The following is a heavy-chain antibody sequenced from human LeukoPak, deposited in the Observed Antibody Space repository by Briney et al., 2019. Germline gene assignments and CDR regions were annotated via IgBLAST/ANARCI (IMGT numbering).Heavy chain of an antibody. D-gene: IGHD1-26*01. CDR1: GYTFTSYY. CDR3: ARGDSGRYYY. CDR2: IKPTGGGT. Sequence: ASVKVSCKASGYTFTSYYMHWVRQAPGQGLEWMGLIKPTGGGTIYAEKFQGRVTMTRDTSASTVYMELGSLTSEDTAVYYCARGDSGRYYYWGQGTLVTVSS. J-gene: IGHJ4*02. V-gene: IGHV1-46*01.